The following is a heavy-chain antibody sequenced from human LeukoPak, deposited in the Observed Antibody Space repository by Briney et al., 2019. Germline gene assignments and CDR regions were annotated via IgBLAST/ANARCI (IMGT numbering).Heavy chain of an antibody. V-gene: IGHV3-48*01. J-gene: IGHJ6*03. CDR2: ISLSSGVI. CDR1: GFTFSSSG. CDR3: AKDRCSNGVGCYYYYMDV. Sequence: GGSLRLSCAASGFTFSSSGMTWVRQAPGKGLEWIAYISLSSGVIYYADSVKGRFSISRDSSKNILYLQMNSLRAEDTAVYYCAKDRCSNGVGCYYYYMDVWGKGTTVTISS. D-gene: IGHD2-8*01.